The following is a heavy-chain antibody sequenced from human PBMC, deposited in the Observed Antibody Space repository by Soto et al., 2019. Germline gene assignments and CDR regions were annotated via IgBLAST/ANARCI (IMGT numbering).Heavy chain of an antibody. Sequence: TLSLTCAVSGGSISSGGYSWSWIRQPPGKGLEWIGEINHSGSTNYNPSLKSRLTLSVDKSNNQFSLKLSSVTAADTAVYYCARGPSTNYYLDSWGQGTLVTVSS. CDR3: ARGPSTNYYLDS. CDR1: GGSISSGGYS. J-gene: IGHJ4*02. V-gene: IGHV4-30-2*01. CDR2: INHSGST. D-gene: IGHD1-1*01.